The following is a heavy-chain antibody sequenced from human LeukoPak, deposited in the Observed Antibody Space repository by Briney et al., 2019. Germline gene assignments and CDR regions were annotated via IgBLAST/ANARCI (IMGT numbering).Heavy chain of an antibody. D-gene: IGHD4-23*01. CDR2: IYYTGTT. J-gene: IGHJ5*02. CDR3: ARGNYGGNSRLRWFDP. CDR1: GGSIRSYF. Sequence: SETLSLTRSVSGGSIRSYFWRWLRQPPAKGLAGIGYIYYTGTTNYNPSLKSRVTISVDTSKNQFSLSLISVTAADTAVYYCARGNYGGNSRLRWFDPWGQGTLVTVSS. V-gene: IGHV4-59*01.